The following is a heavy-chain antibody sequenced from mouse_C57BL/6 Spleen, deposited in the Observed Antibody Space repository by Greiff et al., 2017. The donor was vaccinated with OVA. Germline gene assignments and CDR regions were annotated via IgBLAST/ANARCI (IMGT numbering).Heavy chain of an antibody. D-gene: IGHD1-1*01. CDR2: ILPSIGRT. CDR3: ARDYGSSYVNFDV. V-gene: IGHV15-2*01. Sequence: QVQLKQSGSELRSPGSSVKLSCKDFDSEVFPIAYMSWVRQKPGHGFEWIGGILPSIGRTIYGEKFEDKATLDADTLSNTAYLELNSLTSEDSAIYYCARDYGSSYVNFDVWGTGTTVTVSS. J-gene: IGHJ1*03. CDR1: DSEVFPIAY.